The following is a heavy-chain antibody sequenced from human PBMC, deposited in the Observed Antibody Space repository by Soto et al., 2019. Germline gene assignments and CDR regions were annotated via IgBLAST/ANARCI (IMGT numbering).Heavy chain of an antibody. CDR2: IYSGGST. Sequence: GGSLRLSCAASGFTVSSNYMSWVRQAPGKGLEWVSVIYSGGSTYYADSVKGRFTISRDNSKNTLYLQMNSLRAEDTAVYYCASHTSAAMVPLGCFDLWGRGTLVTVSS. V-gene: IGHV3-53*01. CDR1: GFTVSSNY. J-gene: IGHJ2*01. D-gene: IGHD5-18*01. CDR3: ASHTSAAMVPLGCFDL.